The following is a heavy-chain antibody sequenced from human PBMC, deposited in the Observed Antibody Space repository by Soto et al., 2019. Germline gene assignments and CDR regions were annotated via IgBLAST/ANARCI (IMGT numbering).Heavy chain of an antibody. J-gene: IGHJ4*02. V-gene: IGHV4-34*01. CDR1: GGSFSGYY. D-gene: IGHD4-17*01. Sequence: PSETLSLTCAVYGGSFSGYYWSWIRQPPGKGLEWIGEINHSGSTNYNPSLKSRVTISVDTSKNQFSLKLSSVTAADTAVYYCARDPPSVTFDYWGQGTLVTVSS. CDR2: INHSGST. CDR3: ARDPPSVTFDY.